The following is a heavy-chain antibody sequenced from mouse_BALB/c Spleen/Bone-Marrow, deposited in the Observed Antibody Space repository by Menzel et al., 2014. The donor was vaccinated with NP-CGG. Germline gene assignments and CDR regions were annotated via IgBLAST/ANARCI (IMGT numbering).Heavy chain of an antibody. Sequence: DVMLVESGGGLVQPGGSLRLSCATSGFTFTDYYMSWVRQPPGKAPEWLGFIRNKANGYTTEYSASVKGRFTISRDNSQSILYLQMNTLRAEDSATYYCARDDYYAMDYWGQGTSVTVSS. CDR1: GFTFTDYY. CDR2: IRNKANGYTT. V-gene: IGHV7-3*02. CDR3: ARDDYYAMDY. J-gene: IGHJ4*01.